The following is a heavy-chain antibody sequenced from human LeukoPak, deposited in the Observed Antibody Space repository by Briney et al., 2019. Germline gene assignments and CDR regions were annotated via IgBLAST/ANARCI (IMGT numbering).Heavy chain of an antibody. CDR3: ARVLRYCSGGNCYSGGLGYMDV. Sequence: GGSLRLSCAASGFTFDDYTMHWVRQAPGKGLEWVSLISWDGGSTYYADSVKGRFTISRDNAKNSLFLQMSSLRAEDTAVYYCARVLRYCSGGNCYSGGLGYMDVWGKGTTVTISS. CDR1: GFTFDDYT. CDR2: ISWDGGST. V-gene: IGHV3-43*01. J-gene: IGHJ6*03. D-gene: IGHD2-15*01.